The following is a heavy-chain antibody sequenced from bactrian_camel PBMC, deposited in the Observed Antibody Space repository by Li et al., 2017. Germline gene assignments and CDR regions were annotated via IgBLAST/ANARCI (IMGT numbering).Heavy chain of an antibody. CDR2: IDNDGIT. CDR3: AKGRPRLGLVAADLD. V-gene: IGHV3S1*01. J-gene: IGHJ4*01. CDR1: GYTYSSAC. D-gene: IGHD7*01. Sequence: HVQLVESGGGSVQAGGSLRLSCRVSGYTYSSACMGWFRQAPGKEREHVADIDNDGITYYSNSVRGRFTISKDNDENTVYLQMNSLRPEDTGMYYCAKGRPRLGLVAADLDRGQGTQVTVS.